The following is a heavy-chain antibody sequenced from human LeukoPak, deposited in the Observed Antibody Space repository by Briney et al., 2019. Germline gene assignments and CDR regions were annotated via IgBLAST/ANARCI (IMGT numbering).Heavy chain of an antibody. CDR3: ARAMRSGYDY. Sequence: GGALRLSCPASRFTFSVYSIDWVRQAPGKGREWVSHISSGSSAIHYADSVKGRFTISRDNAENSLYLQMNSLGDEDTAVYCCARAMRSGYDYWGQGTLVTVSS. J-gene: IGHJ4*02. CDR1: RFTFSVYS. CDR2: ISSGSSAI. V-gene: IGHV3-48*02. D-gene: IGHD5-12*01.